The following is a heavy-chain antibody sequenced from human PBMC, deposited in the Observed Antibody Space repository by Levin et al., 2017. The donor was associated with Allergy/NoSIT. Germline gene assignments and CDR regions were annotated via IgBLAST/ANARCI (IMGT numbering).Heavy chain of an antibody. CDR3: VRDYPYYYDSSGYYDLFDY. CDR1: GGSISSYY. D-gene: IGHD3-22*01. CDR2: IYTSGST. V-gene: IGHV4-4*07. J-gene: IGHJ4*02. Sequence: SQTLSLTCTVSGGSISSYYWSWIRQPAGKGLEWIGRIYTSGSTNYNPSLKSRVTMSVDTSKNQFSLKLSSVTAADTAVYYCVRDYPYYYDSSGYYDLFDYWGQGTLVTVSS.